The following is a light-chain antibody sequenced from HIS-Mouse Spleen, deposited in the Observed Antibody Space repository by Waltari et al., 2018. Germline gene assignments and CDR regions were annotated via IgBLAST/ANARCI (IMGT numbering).Light chain of an antibody. CDR1: SSDVGSYNP. CDR3: CSYAGSSTWV. CDR2: EGS. Sequence: QSALPQPDPVSVSPGQSITLSCTGPSSDVGSYNPVSWYHQHPGKAPKLMLYEGSKRPSGVSKRFSGSKSGNTASLTISGLQAEDEADYYCCSYAGSSTWVFGGGTKLTVL. J-gene: IGLJ3*02. V-gene: IGLV2-23*01.